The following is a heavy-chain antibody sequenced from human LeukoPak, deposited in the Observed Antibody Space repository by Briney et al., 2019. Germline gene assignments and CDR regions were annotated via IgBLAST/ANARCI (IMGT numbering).Heavy chain of an antibody. V-gene: IGHV3-74*01. J-gene: IGHJ3*01. Sequence: GGSLRLSCAGSGCTFSTYWMHWLRQAPGKGLVWVSRIHGVDGRTSYADSVKGRFTIFRDNAKNTVYLQMNNLRAEDTAVYYCARESTVGPIQTDAFDFWGQGTMVTVSS. CDR1: GCTFSTYW. CDR2: IHGVDGRT. D-gene: IGHD1-26*01. CDR3: ARESTVGPIQTDAFDF.